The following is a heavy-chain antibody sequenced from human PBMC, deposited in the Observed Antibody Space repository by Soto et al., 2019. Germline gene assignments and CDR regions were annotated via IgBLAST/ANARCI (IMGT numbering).Heavy chain of an antibody. D-gene: IGHD4-17*01. CDR2: INSDGSST. J-gene: IGHJ4*02. V-gene: IGHV3-74*01. CDR3: ARDYGDYPPSDY. Sequence: EVQLVESGGGLVQPGGSLRLSCAASGFTFSSYWMHWVRQAPGKGLVWVSRINSDGSSTSYADSVKGRFTISRDNAKNAQYLQMNSLRAEDTAVYYCARDYGDYPPSDYCGQVTLGTVSS. CDR1: GFTFSSYW.